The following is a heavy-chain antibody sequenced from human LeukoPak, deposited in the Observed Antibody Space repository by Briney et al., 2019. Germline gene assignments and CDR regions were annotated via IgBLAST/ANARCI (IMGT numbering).Heavy chain of an antibody. Sequence: GGSLRLSCAASGFTFDDYAMHWVRQAPGKGLEWVSGISWNSGSIGYADSVKGRFTISRDNAKNSLCLQMNSLRAEDTALYYCAKDNSPFPGSCYFWGQGTLVTVSS. V-gene: IGHV3-9*01. CDR3: AKDNSPFPGSCYF. J-gene: IGHJ4*02. D-gene: IGHD2-15*01. CDR1: GFTFDDYA. CDR2: ISWNSGSI.